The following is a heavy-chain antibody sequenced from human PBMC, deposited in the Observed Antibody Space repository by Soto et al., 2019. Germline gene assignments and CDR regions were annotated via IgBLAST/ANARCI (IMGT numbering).Heavy chain of an antibody. CDR3: AKGAVTSIFGYFDY. Sequence: EVHLVESGGGLVQPGRSLRLSCTASGFTFDDYAKHWVRQVPGKGLEWVSSISWNSGNIVYADSVKGRFTISRDSANNSLYLQMSSLRTEDTALYYCAKGAVTSIFGYFDYWGQGTLVTVSS. CDR2: ISWNSGNI. J-gene: IGHJ4*02. D-gene: IGHD3-3*01. CDR1: GFTFDDYA. V-gene: IGHV3-9*01.